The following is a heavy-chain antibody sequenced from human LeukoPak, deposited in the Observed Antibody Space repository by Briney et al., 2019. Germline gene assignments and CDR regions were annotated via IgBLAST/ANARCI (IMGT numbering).Heavy chain of an antibody. CDR1: GFTFSNYG. J-gene: IGHJ4*02. CDR3: ARTYSSGYAISGFDY. D-gene: IGHD5-12*01. V-gene: IGHV3-33*01. Sequence: GGSLRLSCAASGFTFSNYGMHWVRQAPGKGLGWVAVIWSDGSNKYYADSVKGRFTISRDNSKNTLYLQMNSLRAEDTAVYYCARTYSSGYAISGFDYWGQGTLVTVSS. CDR2: IWSDGSNK.